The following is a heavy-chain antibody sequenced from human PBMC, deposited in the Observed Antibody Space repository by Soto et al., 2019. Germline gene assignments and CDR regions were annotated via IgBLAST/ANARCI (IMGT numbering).Heavy chain of an antibody. D-gene: IGHD2-2*01. J-gene: IGHJ6*02. Sequence: GGSLRLSCAASGFTFSNAWMNWVRQAPGKGLEWVGRIKSKTDGGTTDYAAPVKGRFTISRDDSKNTLYLQMNSLKTEATAVYYCTADCSSTSCPQFGGLYYYYYGMDVWGQGTTVTVSS. CDR2: IKSKTDGGTT. CDR1: GFTFSNAW. V-gene: IGHV3-15*07. CDR3: TADCSSTSCPQFGGLYYYYYGMDV.